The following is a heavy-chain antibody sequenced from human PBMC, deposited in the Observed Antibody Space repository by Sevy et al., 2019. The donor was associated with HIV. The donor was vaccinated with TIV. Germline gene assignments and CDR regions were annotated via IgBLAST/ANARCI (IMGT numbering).Heavy chain of an antibody. CDR2: ISYDGSRK. J-gene: IGHJ4*02. CDR3: ARDLALSGSYSWLAY. D-gene: IGHD1-26*01. CDR1: GFTFSSYT. V-gene: IGHV3-30*14. Sequence: GGSRRLSCAASGFTFSSYTMHWVRQAPGKGLEWVAFISYDGSRKYYADSVKGRFTISRDNSKNTLYLQMNNLRAEDTAVFYCARDLALSGSYSWLAYWGQGTLVTVSS.